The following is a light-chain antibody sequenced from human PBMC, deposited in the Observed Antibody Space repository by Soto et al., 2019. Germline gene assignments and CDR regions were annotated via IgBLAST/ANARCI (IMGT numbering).Light chain of an antibody. CDR1: SSNIGAGYD. J-gene: IGLJ2*01. CDR3: QSYDRSLSVV. V-gene: IGLV1-40*01. Sequence: QPVLTQPPSVSGAPGQRVTISCTGSSSNIGAGYDVHWYQQLPGTAPKLLIYGNSNRPSGVPDRFSDSKSGTSASLAITGLQAEDEADYYCQSYDRSLSVVFGGGTKLTVL. CDR2: GNS.